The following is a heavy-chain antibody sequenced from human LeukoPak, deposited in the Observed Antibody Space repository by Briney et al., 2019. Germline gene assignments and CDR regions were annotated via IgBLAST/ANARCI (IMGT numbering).Heavy chain of an antibody. CDR1: GFTFSSYG. CDR3: AKDRLCGYGMDV. Sequence: GRSLRLSCAASGFTFSSYGMHWVRQAPGKGLEWVAVISYDGSNKYYADPVKGRFTISRDNSKNTLYLQMNSLRAEDTALYYCAKDRLCGYGMDVWGQGTTVTVSS. D-gene: IGHD2/OR15-2a*01. CDR2: ISYDGSNK. V-gene: IGHV3-30*18. J-gene: IGHJ6*02.